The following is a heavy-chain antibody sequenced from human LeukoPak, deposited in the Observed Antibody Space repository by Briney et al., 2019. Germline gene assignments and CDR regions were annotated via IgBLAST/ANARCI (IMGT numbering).Heavy chain of an antibody. CDR2: IYYSGST. Sequence: SETLSLTCTVSGGSISSSSYYWGWIRQPPGKGLEWIGSIYYSGSTYYNPSLKSRVTISVDTSKNQFSLKLSSVTAADTAVYYCARHSRWAPFDYWGQGTLVTVSS. CDR3: ARHSRWAPFDY. CDR1: GGSISSSSYY. D-gene: IGHD3-16*01. J-gene: IGHJ4*02. V-gene: IGHV4-39*01.